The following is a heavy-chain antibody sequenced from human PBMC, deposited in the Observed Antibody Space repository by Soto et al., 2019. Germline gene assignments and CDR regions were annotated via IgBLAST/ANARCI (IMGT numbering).Heavy chain of an antibody. D-gene: IGHD2-15*01. J-gene: IGHJ5*01. CDR1: GYTFNSYA. CDR3: VRCYCSVGSCYACWHFDF. CDR2: ISPSTGDT. V-gene: IGHV1-18*01. Sequence: QVPLVQSGGEVKKPGASVKVSCQASGYTFNSYAISWVRQAPGQGLEWMGWISPSTGDTDQAQNFQDRVIMTLEISTSTAHMELRSLRSEDTAVYYCVRCYCSVGSCYACWHFDFWGRGTLVTVSS.